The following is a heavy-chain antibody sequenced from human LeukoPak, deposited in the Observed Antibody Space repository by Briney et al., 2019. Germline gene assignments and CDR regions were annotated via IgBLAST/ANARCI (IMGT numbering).Heavy chain of an antibody. CDR2: ISWNSRSI. CDR1: GFTFDDYA. J-gene: IGHJ6*02. D-gene: IGHD3-16*02. V-gene: IGHV3-9*01. CDR3: SKDISAGGLDV. Sequence: GGSLRLSCAASGFTFDDYAMHWVRQAPGKGLEWVSGISWNSRSIGYADSVKGRFTISRDNAKNSLYLQMNSLRIEDTALYYCSKDISAGGLDVWGPGTPVTVSS.